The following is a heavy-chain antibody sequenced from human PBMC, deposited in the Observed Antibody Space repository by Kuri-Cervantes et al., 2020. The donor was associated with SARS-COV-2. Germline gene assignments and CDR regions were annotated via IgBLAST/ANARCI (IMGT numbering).Heavy chain of an antibody. Sequence: LRLSCTVSGGSISSGDYYWSWIRQPPGKGLEWIGYIYYSGSTYYNPSLKSRVTISVDTSKTQFSLKLSSVTAADTAVYYCARDPNANHNNWFDPWGQGTLVTVSS. CDR1: GGSISSGDYY. V-gene: IGHV4-30-4*08. J-gene: IGHJ5*02. CDR3: ARDPNANHNNWFDP. CDR2: IYYSGST. D-gene: IGHD4/OR15-4a*01.